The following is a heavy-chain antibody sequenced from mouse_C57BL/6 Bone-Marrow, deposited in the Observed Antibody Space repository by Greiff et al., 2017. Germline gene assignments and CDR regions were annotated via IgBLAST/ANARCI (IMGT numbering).Heavy chain of an antibody. D-gene: IGHD3-3*01. CDR1: GYTFTDYY. J-gene: IGHJ3*01. Sequence: VQLQQSGPVLVKPGASVKMSCKASGYTFTDYYMNWVKQSHGKSLEWIGVINPYNGGTSYNQKFKGKATLTVDKSSSTAYMELNSLTSEDAAGYYCAREGDWFAYWGQGTLVTVSA. CDR2: INPYNGGT. CDR3: AREGDWFAY. V-gene: IGHV1-19*01.